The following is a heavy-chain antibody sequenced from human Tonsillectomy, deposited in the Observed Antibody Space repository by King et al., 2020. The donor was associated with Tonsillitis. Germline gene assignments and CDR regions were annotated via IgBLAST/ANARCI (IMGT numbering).Heavy chain of an antibody. CDR2: ISYDGSNK. Sequence: HVQLVESGGGVVQPGRSLRLSCAASGFTFSSYVMHWVRQAPGKGLEWVAVISYDGSNKFYADFVKGRFTISRDNSKNTLYLQMNSLRAEDTAVYYCAKGHTMVRGVIVTGLFDHWGQGTLVTVSS. CDR3: AKGHTMVRGVIVTGLFDH. J-gene: IGHJ4*02. D-gene: IGHD3-10*01. CDR1: GFTFSSYV. V-gene: IGHV3-30*18.